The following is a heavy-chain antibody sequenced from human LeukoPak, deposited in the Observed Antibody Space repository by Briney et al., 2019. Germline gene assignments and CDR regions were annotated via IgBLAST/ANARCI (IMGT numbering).Heavy chain of an antibody. CDR3: ARLRGSSWGEYFQH. V-gene: IGHV4-30-2*01. Sequence: SETLSLTCAVSGGSISSGGYYWSWIRQPPGKGLEWIGYIYHSGSTYYNPSLKSRVTISVDRSKNQFSLKLSSVTAADTAVYYCARLRGSSWGEYFQHWGQGTLVTVSS. D-gene: IGHD6-13*01. CDR2: IYHSGST. CDR1: GGSISSGGYY. J-gene: IGHJ1*01.